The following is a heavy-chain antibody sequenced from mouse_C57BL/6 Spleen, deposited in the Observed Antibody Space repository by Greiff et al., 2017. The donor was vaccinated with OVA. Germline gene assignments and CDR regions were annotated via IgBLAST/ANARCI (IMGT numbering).Heavy chain of an antibody. CDR3: ARRGTGTSWFAY. J-gene: IGHJ3*01. CDR1: GYTFTSYW. Sequence: VQLQQSGAELVRPGSSVKLSCKASGYTFTSYWMHWVKQRPIQGLEWIGNIDPSDSETHYNQKFKDKATLTVDKSSSTAYMQLSSLTSEDSAVYYCARRGTGTSWFAYWGQGTLVTVSA. V-gene: IGHV1-52*01. D-gene: IGHD4-1*01. CDR2: IDPSDSET.